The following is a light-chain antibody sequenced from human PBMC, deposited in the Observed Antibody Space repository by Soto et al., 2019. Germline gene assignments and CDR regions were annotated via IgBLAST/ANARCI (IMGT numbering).Light chain of an antibody. V-gene: IGKV1-9*01. J-gene: IGKJ5*01. CDR3: QQLNDYPIT. Sequence: IQLTQSPSSLSASVGDRVTITCRASQGISSYLAWYQQKPGKAPNLLIYAASTLQSGVPLRFSGSGSGTDFTLTISSLQPEDFATYYCQQLNDYPITFGQGTRLEMK. CDR1: QGISSY. CDR2: AAS.